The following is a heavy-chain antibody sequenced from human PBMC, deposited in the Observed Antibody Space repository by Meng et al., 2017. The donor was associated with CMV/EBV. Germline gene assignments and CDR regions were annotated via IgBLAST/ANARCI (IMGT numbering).Heavy chain of an antibody. Sequence: SETLSLTCAVYGGSFSGYYWSWIRQPPGKGLEWIGEINHSGSTNYNPSLKSRVTISVDTSKNQFSLKLSSVTAADTAVYYCASGKYYYGSGSYYNPYYWSQGTLVTVSS. D-gene: IGHD3-10*01. CDR3: ASGKYYYGSGSYYNPYY. CDR1: GGSFSGYY. V-gene: IGHV4-34*01. CDR2: INHSGST. J-gene: IGHJ4*02.